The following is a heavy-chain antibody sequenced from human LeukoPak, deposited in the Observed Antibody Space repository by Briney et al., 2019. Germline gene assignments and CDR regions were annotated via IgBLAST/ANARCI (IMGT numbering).Heavy chain of an antibody. CDR2: VSFQPNVQ. Sequence: GGSLRLSCVGSGFTFSTYVIHWVRQAPGKGLEWVAVVSFQPNVQYCADSAKGRFTISRDNSRSAVHLEMNSLRPDDTAVYYCVREGYYGPGSSPTFYFDSWGRGTLVTVSS. J-gene: IGHJ4*02. V-gene: IGHV3-30*04. CDR1: GFTFSTYV. CDR3: VREGYYGPGSSPTFYFDS. D-gene: IGHD3-10*01.